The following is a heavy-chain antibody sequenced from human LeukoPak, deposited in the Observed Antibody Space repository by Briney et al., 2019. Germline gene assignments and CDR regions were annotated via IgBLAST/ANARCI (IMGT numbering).Heavy chain of an antibody. Sequence: GGSLRLSCAASGFTFSGYWMGWVRQAPGKGLEWVAVISYDGSNKYYADSVKGRFTISRDNSKNTLYLQMNSLRAEDTAVYYCAKSEGHTEPYWGQGTLVTVSS. J-gene: IGHJ4*02. V-gene: IGHV3-30*18. CDR2: ISYDGSNK. CDR3: AKSEGHTEPY. CDR1: GFTFSGYW. D-gene: IGHD1-14*01.